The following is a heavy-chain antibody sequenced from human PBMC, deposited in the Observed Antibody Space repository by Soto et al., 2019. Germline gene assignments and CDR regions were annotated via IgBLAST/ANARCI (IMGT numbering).Heavy chain of an antibody. CDR1: GYTFTGYY. CDR3: ARERLAAAGKKNYSYTGMDA. J-gene: IGHJ6*02. CDR2: INPNSGGT. V-gene: IGHV1-2*04. D-gene: IGHD6-13*01. Sequence: GASVKVSCKASGYTFTGYYMHWVRQAPGQGLEWMGWINPNSGGTNYAQKFQGWVTMTRDTSISTAYMELSRLRSDDTAVYYCARERLAAAGKKNYSYTGMDAWGQGTTVTVSS.